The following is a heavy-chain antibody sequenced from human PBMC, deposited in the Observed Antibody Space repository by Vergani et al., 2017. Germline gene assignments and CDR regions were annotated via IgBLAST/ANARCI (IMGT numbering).Heavy chain of an antibody. J-gene: IGHJ4*02. Sequence: EVQLVESGGGLVKPGGSLRLSCAASGFTFSSYSMNWVRQAPGKGLEWVSSISSSSSYIYYADSVKGRFTISRDNAKNSLYLQMNSLRAEDTAVYYCARSLPIAAAIPSGXFDYWGQGTLVTVSS. CDR3: ARSLPIAAAIPSGXFDY. CDR2: ISSSSSYI. D-gene: IGHD6-13*01. CDR1: GFTFSSYS. V-gene: IGHV3-21*01.